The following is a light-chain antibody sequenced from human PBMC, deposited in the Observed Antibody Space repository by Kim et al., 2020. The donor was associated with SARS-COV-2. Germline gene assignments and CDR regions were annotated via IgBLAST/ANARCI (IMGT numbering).Light chain of an antibody. V-gene: IGKV3-11*01. CDR3: QHRRNWPLT. CDR2: DGS. Sequence: IVLTQSPATLSLSPGERASLSCRASQSVSIHLAWYQQKPGQPPRLLIYDGSNRATGIPARFSGTGSGSDFTLTIDSLEPEDFAVYYCQHRRNWPLTFGGGTRVEIK. J-gene: IGKJ4*01. CDR1: QSVSIH.